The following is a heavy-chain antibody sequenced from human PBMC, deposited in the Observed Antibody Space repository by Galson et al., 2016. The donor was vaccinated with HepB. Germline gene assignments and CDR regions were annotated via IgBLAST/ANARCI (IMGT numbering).Heavy chain of an antibody. CDR3: ARGEAAAGVFGS. D-gene: IGHD6-13*01. Sequence: SETLSLTCTVSRGSISGYYWSWIRQPPGKGLEWIGYIHYSGSTNYNPSLNSRVTISLDTSKNHFSLKLTSVTAADTAVYYCARGEAAAGVFGSWGQGTLVTVSS. V-gene: IGHV4-59*01. CDR1: RGSISGYY. J-gene: IGHJ5*02. CDR2: IHYSGST.